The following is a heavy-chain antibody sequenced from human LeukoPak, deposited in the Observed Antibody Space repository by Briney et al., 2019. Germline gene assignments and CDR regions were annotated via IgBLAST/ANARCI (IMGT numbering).Heavy chain of an antibody. Sequence: GGSLRLSCAVSGFTFSSYWMSWVRQAPGKGLEWVANIKQDGSEKYYVDSVKGRFTISRDNAKNSLYLQMNSLRAEDTAVYYCARVNVEMATIGDYWGQGTLVTVSS. CDR3: ARVNVEMATIGDY. J-gene: IGHJ4*02. V-gene: IGHV3-7*01. CDR2: IKQDGSEK. CDR1: GFTFSSYW. D-gene: IGHD5-24*01.